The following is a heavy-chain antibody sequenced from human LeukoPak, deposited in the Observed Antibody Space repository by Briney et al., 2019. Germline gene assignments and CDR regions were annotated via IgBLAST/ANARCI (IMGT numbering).Heavy chain of an antibody. CDR1: GFTFSNYW. CDR3: ARGNYHAMDV. CDR2: IKGDGSST. J-gene: IGHJ6*02. Sequence: GGSLRLSCAASGFTFSNYWMHWVRQTPGEGLVCVSLIKGDGSSTTYADSVKGRFTISRGNAKNTVYLQMNSLRAEDTAVYYCARGNYHAMDVWGQGTTVTVSS. V-gene: IGHV3-74*01.